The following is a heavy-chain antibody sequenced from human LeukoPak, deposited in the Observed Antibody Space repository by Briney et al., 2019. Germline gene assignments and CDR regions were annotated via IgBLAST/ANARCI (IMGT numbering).Heavy chain of an antibody. J-gene: IGHJ4*02. V-gene: IGHV1-2*02. Sequence: ASVKVSCKASGYTFTSYGISWVRQAPGQGLEWMGWINPNSGGTNYAQKFQGRVTMTRDTSISTAYMELSRLRSDDTAVYYCARVGVRGGYYGSGSPSRFDYWGQGTLVTVSS. CDR3: ARVGVRGGYYGSGSPSRFDY. D-gene: IGHD3-10*01. CDR1: GYTFTSYG. CDR2: INPNSGGT.